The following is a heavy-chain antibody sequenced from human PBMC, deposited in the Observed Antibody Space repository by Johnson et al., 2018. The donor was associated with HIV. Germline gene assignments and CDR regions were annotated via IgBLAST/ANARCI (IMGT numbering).Heavy chain of an antibody. CDR2: INWNGGST. V-gene: IGHV3-66*01. D-gene: IGHD3-10*01. J-gene: IGHJ3*02. CDR3: AKEGITMEVDI. CDR1: GFTVSSNY. Sequence: VQLVESGGGLAKPAWSLRLSCAASGFTVSSNYMNWVRQAPGKGLEWVSGINWNGGSTGYADSVKGRFTISRDNSKNTMSLQMNSLRAEDTAVYDCAKEGITMEVDIWGQGTMVTVSS.